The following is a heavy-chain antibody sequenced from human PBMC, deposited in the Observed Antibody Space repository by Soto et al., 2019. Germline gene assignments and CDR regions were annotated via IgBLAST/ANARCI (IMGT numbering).Heavy chain of an antibody. D-gene: IGHD4-17*01. CDR3: AKRTVGWYFDL. V-gene: IGHV3-23*01. Sequence: EVQLLESGGGLVQPGGSLRLSCAASGFTFSSYAMNWVRQAPGKGLEWVSVISGSGGSTYYADSVKGRFTISRDKSKNMLYLQMNSLRAEDTAVYYCAKRTVGWYFDLWGRGTLVTVSS. CDR1: GFTFSSYA. CDR2: ISGSGGST. J-gene: IGHJ2*01.